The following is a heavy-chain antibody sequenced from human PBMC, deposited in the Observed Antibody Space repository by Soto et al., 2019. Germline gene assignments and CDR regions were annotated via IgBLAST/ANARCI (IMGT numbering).Heavy chain of an antibody. CDR3: ARDERRMVRGVIITWLGY. CDR2: ITWDGRNT. CDR1: GFTFDDYT. J-gene: IGHJ4*02. V-gene: IGHV3-43*01. Sequence: EVQLVESGGVVVQPGGSLRLSCAASGFTFDDYTMHWVRQAPGKGLEWVSLITWDGRNTHYADSVKGRFTISRDNAKNSLYLQMNSLRAEDTAVYYCARDERRMVRGVIITWLGYWGQGTLVTVSS. D-gene: IGHD3-10*01.